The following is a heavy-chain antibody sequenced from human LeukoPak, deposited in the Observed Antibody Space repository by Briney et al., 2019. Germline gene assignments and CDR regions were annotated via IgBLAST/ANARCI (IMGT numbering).Heavy chain of an antibody. J-gene: IGHJ4*02. Sequence: ASVKVSCTGTGHTFTTHDINWVRQAPGHGLEWMGWMNPNSGNTGYAQKFQGIVTMTRNTSISTAYMELSSLRSEDTAVYYCARGRRIRDGYNLGYWGQGTLVTVSS. V-gene: IGHV1-8*01. CDR1: GHTFTTHD. CDR2: MNPNSGNT. D-gene: IGHD5-24*01. CDR3: ARGRRIRDGYNLGY.